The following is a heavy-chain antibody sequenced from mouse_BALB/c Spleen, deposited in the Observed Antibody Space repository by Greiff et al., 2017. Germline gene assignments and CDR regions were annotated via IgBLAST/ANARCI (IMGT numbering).Heavy chain of an antibody. CDR1: GYTFPDYY. J-gene: IGHJ1*01. D-gene: IGHD4-1*01. V-gene: IGHV1-77*01. CDR2: IYPGSGNT. Sequence: QVQLQQSGAELARPGASVKLSCKASGYTFPDYYINWVKQRTGQGLEWIGEIYPGSGNTYYNEKFKGKATLTADKSSSTAYMQLSSLTSEDSAVYFCARWGTGTSYFDVWGAGTTVTVSS. CDR3: ARWGTGTSYFDV.